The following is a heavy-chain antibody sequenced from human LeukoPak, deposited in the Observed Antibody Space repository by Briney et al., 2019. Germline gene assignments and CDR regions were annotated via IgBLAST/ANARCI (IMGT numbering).Heavy chain of an antibody. CDR2: ISVYNGDT. Sequence: ASVKVSCKASGYIFTSYGISWVRQAPGQGLEWMGWISVYNGDTNYARRFQGRVAMTTDTSTNTAYMELRSLRSDDTAFYFCARDRRFTEYGRNAEFDTWGQGTLVTVSS. J-gene: IGHJ5*02. CDR3: ARDRRFTEYGRNAEFDT. D-gene: IGHD3-16*02. V-gene: IGHV1-18*01. CDR1: GYIFTSYG.